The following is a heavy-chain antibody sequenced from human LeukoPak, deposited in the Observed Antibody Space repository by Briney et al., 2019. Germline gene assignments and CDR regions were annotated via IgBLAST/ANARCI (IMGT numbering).Heavy chain of an antibody. CDR2: INPNSGGT. D-gene: IGHD2-15*01. V-gene: IGHV1-2*02. CDR1: GYTFTGYY. J-gene: IGHJ3*02. CDR3: ARFGYCSGGSCQADAFDI. Sequence: ASVKVSCKASGYTFTGYYMHWVRQAPGQELEWMGWINPNSGGTNYAQKFQGRVTMTRDTSISTAYMELSRLRSDDTAVYYCARFGYCSGGSCQADAFDIWGQGTMVTVSS.